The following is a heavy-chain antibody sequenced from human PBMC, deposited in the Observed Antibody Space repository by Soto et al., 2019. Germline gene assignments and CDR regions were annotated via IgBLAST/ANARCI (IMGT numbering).Heavy chain of an antibody. V-gene: IGHV3-74*01. D-gene: IGHD3-10*01. CDR3: AREYYSSGTH. J-gene: IGHJ1*01. CDR2: ISENGGIT. CDR1: GFTFSTYW. Sequence: TGGSLRLSCAASGFTFSTYWMQWVRQVPGEGLVWVSSISENGGITTYADSVKGRFTISRDNAKNTLYLQMNGLRVEDTAIYYCAREYYSSGTHWGQGTLVTVSP.